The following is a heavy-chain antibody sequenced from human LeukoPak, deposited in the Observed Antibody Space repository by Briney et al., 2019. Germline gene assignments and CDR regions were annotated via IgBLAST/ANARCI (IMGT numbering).Heavy chain of an antibody. CDR2: ISRSGGST. CDR3: AKPPRRQRITMIVVVTTFDY. D-gene: IGHD3-22*01. Sequence: PGGSLRLSCAASGFTFSSYAMSWVRQAPGKGLEWVSAISRSGGSTYHADSVKGRFTISRDNSKNTLYLQMNSLRAEDTAVYYCAKPPRRQRITMIVVVTTFDYWGQGTLVTVSS. V-gene: IGHV3-23*01. CDR1: GFTFSSYA. J-gene: IGHJ4*02.